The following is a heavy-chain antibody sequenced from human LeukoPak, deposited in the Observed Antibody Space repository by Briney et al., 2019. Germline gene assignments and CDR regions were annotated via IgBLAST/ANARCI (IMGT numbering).Heavy chain of an antibody. D-gene: IGHD3-3*01. CDR3: ARMENDFWSGH. CDR1: GGSFSGYY. CDR2: INHSGST. J-gene: IGHJ4*02. Sequence: SETLSLTCAVYGGSFSGYYWSWIRQPPGKGLEWIGEINHSGSTNYNPSLKSRVTISVDTSKNQFSLKLSSVTAADTAVYYCARMENDFWSGHWGQGTLVTVSS. V-gene: IGHV4-34*01.